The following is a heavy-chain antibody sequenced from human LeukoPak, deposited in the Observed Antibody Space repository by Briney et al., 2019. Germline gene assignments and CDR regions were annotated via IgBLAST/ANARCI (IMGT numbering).Heavy chain of an antibody. CDR3: ARGRGFDI. Sequence: PSQTLSLTCTVSGGSITSGSYYWSWIRQHPGKGLEWIGYIYYSGTTYYNPSLKSRVSISEDTSKNQFSLNLSSVTAADTAVYYCARGRGFDIWGQGTMVTVSS. J-gene: IGHJ3*02. CDR1: GGSITSGSYY. CDR2: IYYSGTT. V-gene: IGHV4-31*03.